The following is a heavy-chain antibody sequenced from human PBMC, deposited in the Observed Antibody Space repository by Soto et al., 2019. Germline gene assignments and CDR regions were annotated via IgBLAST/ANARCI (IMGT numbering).Heavy chain of an antibody. Sequence: QLQLQESGPGLVKPSETLSLTCTVSGGSISRSSYYWGWIRQPPGKGLEWIGSIYYSGSTYYNPSLKSRVTISVDTSKNQYSLKLSSVTAADTAVYYCARHDYGGFGLWGQGTLVTVSS. V-gene: IGHV4-39*01. CDR2: IYYSGST. J-gene: IGHJ4*02. D-gene: IGHD4-17*01. CDR3: ARHDYGGFGL. CDR1: GGSISRSSYY.